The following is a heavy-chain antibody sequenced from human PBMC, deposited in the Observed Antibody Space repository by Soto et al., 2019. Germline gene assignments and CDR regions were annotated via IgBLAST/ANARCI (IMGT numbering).Heavy chain of an antibody. CDR1: GGTFSSYT. CDR3: ARDSGIAGPSGDIDY. D-gene: IGHD1-26*01. V-gene: IGHV1-69*04. Sequence: ASVKVSCKASGGTFSSYTISWVRQAPGQGLEWMGRIIPILGIANYAQKFQDRVTITTDKSTTTAYMELSSLRSEDKAVYYCARDSGIAGPSGDIDYWGQGTLVTVSS. J-gene: IGHJ4*02. CDR2: IIPILGIA.